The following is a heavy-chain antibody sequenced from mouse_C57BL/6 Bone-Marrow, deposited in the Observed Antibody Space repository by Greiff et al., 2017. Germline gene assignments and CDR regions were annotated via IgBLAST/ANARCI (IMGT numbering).Heavy chain of an antibody. V-gene: IGHV1-82*01. J-gene: IGHJ4*01. CDR3: ARGSGTLYYAMDY. Sequence: QVQLQQSGPELVKPGASVKISCKASGYAFSSSWMNWVKQRPGTGLEWIGRIYPGDGDTNYNGKFKGKATLTADKSSSTAYMQLSSLTSEDSAVYFCARGSGTLYYAMDYWGQGTSVTVSS. CDR1: GYAFSSSW. CDR2: IYPGDGDT. D-gene: IGHD3-2*02.